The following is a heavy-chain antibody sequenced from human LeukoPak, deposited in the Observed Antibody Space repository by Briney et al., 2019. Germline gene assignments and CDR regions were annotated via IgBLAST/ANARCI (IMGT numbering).Heavy chain of an antibody. CDR3: ARVREMATIVWFDP. D-gene: IGHD5-24*01. J-gene: IGHJ5*02. CDR2: ISAYNGNT. CDR1: GYTFTSYG. V-gene: IGHV1-18*01. Sequence: ASVTVSCKASGYTFTSYGISWVRQAPGQGVEWLGWISAYNGNTNYAQKLQGRVTMTTDTCTSTAYMELRSLRSDDTAVYYCARVREMATIVWFDPRGQGTMVTVSS.